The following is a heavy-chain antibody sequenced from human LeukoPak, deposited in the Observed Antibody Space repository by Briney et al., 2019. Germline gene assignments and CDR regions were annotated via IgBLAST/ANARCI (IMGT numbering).Heavy chain of an antibody. CDR1: GFTFSDYY. V-gene: IGHV3-11*05. CDR2: ISSSRSYT. CDR3: ARGSGKKLWLSDFDY. J-gene: IGHJ4*02. Sequence: PGGSLRLSCAASGFTFSDYYMSWVRQAPGKGLEGVSYISSSRSYTNYADSVKGRFTISRDNAKNSLYLQMNSLRAEDTAVYYCARGSGKKLWLSDFDYWGQGTLVTVSP. D-gene: IGHD5-18*01.